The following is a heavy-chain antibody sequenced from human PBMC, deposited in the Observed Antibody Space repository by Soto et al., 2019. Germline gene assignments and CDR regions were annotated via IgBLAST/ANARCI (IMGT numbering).Heavy chain of an antibody. V-gene: IGHV3-7*04. J-gene: IGHJ4*02. CDR2: INQDGSAK. CDR1: GFTLSNYW. D-gene: IGHD5-18*01. CDR3: AGGTGWIHDY. Sequence: EVKLVESGGGLVQPGGSLRLSCAGSGFTLSNYWINWVRRSPGKGLEWVGNINQDGSAKYYVESVKGRFTISRDNAKNLVYLQMNSLRDDDTAVYYCAGGTGWIHDYWGQGTLVTLSS.